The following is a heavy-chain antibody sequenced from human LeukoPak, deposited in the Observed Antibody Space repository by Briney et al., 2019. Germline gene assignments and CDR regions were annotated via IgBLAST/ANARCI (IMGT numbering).Heavy chain of an antibody. CDR1: GFTLSSYA. J-gene: IGHJ4*02. CDR3: ARGPSGYHNT. V-gene: IGHV3-48*01. D-gene: IGHD5-12*01. Sequence: GGSLRLSCAASGFTLSSYAMSWVRQGPGKGLEWVSYISSSSSTIYYADSVKGRFTISRDNAKNSLYLQMNSLRAEDTAVYYCARGPSGYHNTGGQGTLVTVSS. CDR2: ISSSSSTI.